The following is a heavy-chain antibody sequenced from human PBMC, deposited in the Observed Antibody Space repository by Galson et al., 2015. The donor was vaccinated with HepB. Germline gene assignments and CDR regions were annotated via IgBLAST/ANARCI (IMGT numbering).Heavy chain of an antibody. V-gene: IGHV3-23*01. Sequence: SLRLSCAASGFTFSSYAMSWVRQAPGKGLEWVSAISGSGGSTYYADSVKGRFTISRDNSKNTLYLQMDSLRAEDTAVYYCAKEQVYYYGMDVWGQGTTVTVSS. CDR1: GFTFSSYA. CDR2: ISGSGGST. CDR3: AKEQVYYYGMDV. J-gene: IGHJ6*02.